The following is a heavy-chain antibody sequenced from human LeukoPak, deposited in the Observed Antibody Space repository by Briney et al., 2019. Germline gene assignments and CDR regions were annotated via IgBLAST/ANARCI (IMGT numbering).Heavy chain of an antibody. Sequence: PGGSLRLSCAASGFTFDDYGMSWVRQAPGKGLEWVSGINWNGGSTGYADSVKGRFTISRDNAKNSLYLQMNSLRAEDTALYYCARGDYGDYVFAFDIWGQGTMVTVSS. CDR1: GFTFDDYG. D-gene: IGHD4-17*01. J-gene: IGHJ3*02. V-gene: IGHV3-20*04. CDR2: INWNGGST. CDR3: ARGDYGDYVFAFDI.